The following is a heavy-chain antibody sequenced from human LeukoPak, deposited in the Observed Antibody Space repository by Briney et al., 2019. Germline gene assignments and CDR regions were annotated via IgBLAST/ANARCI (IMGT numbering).Heavy chain of an antibody. Sequence: GGSLRLSCAASGFTFSSYSMNWVRQAPGKGLEWVSYISSSSSTIYYADSVKGRFTISRDNAKNSLYLQMNSLRAEDTAVYYCARRGHGYGSPFDYWGQGTLVTVSS. CDR2: ISSSSSTI. J-gene: IGHJ4*02. CDR3: ARRGHGYGSPFDY. V-gene: IGHV3-48*04. CDR1: GFTFSSYS. D-gene: IGHD5-18*01.